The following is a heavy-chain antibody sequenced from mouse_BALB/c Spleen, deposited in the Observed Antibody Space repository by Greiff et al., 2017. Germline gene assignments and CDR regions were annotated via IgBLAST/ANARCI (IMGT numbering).Heavy chain of an antibody. CDR3: ARGEDYARRGNY. D-gene: IGHD2-4*01. J-gene: IGHJ2*01. Sequence: VQLQQSGPQLVRPGASVKISCTASGFSFTSYWMHWVKQRPGQGLEWIGMIDPSDSETRLNQKFKDKATLTVDKSSSTAYMQLSSPTSEDSAVYCCARGEDYARRGNYWGQGTTLTVSA. CDR1: GFSFTSYW. V-gene: IGHV1S127*01. CDR2: IDPSDSET.